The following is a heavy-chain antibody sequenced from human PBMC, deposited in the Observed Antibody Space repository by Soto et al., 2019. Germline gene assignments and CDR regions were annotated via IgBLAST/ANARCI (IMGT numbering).Heavy chain of an antibody. V-gene: IGHV1-8*02. CDR2: VTPRNGDT. Sequence: ASVKVSCKASGYTFTSYDINWVRQAAGQGPEWMGSVTPRNGDTAFAQKYQGRVTVTSNTSMSTVYMELSNLRSDDTAVYYCARDDHYDSSGYYPWFDPWGQGTLVTVSS. J-gene: IGHJ5*02. D-gene: IGHD3-22*01. CDR3: ARDDHYDSSGYYPWFDP. CDR1: GYTFTSYD.